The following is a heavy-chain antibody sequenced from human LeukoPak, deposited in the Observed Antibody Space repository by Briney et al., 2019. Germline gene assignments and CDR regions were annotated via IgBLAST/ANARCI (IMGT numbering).Heavy chain of an antibody. J-gene: IGHJ3*02. CDR2: VNHSGRT. Sequence: SETLSLTCTVSGGSISSGDYYWTWIRQPPGKGLEWIGEVNHSGRTNYNPSLKSRVTMSVDTSKNQFSLNLTSVTAADTAVYYCARRTTLASDIWGQGTMVAVSS. CDR1: GGSISSGDYY. D-gene: IGHD1-1*01. CDR3: ARRTTLASDI. V-gene: IGHV4-39*07.